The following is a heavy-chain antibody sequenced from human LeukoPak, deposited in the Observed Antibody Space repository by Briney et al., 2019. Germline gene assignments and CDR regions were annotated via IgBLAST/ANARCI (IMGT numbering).Heavy chain of an antibody. V-gene: IGHV4-38-2*02. J-gene: IGHJ4*02. Sequence: PSETLSLTCTVSGYSISSNYYWGWIRQPPGKGLEWIGSIYYSGSTNYNPSLKSRVTISVDTSKNQFSLKLSSVTAADTAVYYCAVYYYDSSGYYSDGSLFDYWGQGTLVTVSS. CDR1: GYSISSNYY. D-gene: IGHD3-22*01. CDR3: AVYYYDSSGYYSDGSLFDY. CDR2: IYYSGST.